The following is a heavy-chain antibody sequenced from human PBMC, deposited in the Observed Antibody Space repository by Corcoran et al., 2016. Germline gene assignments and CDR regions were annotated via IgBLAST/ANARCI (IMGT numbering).Heavy chain of an antibody. V-gene: IGHV4-59*01. CDR2: IYYSGST. CDR3: ARDRSYYYDSSGQKNYYYYGMDG. Sequence: QVQLQESGPGLVKPSETLSLTCTVSGDSISSYYWSWIRQPPGKGLEWIGYIYYSGSTNYNPSLKSRVTISVDTSKNQFSLKLSSVTAADTAVYYCARDRSYYYDSSGQKNYYYYGMDGWGQGTTVTVSS. CDR1: GDSISSYY. D-gene: IGHD3-22*01. J-gene: IGHJ6*02.